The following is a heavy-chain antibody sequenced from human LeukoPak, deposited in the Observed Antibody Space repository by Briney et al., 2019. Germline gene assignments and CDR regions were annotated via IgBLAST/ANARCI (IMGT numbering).Heavy chain of an antibody. Sequence: GGSLRLSCAASGFTFNNYSMSWVRQAPGKGLEWVSSISGGGETTYYADYAKGRFPISRDNSQNTLYLQMNSLRAEDTAVYYCARDYADYVGYFFFDYWGQGTLVTVSS. CDR3: ARDYADYVGYFFFDY. D-gene: IGHD4-17*01. V-gene: IGHV3-23*01. CDR1: GFTFNNYS. J-gene: IGHJ4*02. CDR2: ISGGGETT.